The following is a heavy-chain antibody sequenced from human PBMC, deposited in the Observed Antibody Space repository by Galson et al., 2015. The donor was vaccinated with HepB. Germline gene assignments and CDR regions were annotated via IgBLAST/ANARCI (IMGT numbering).Heavy chain of an antibody. V-gene: IGHV5-10-1*01. CDR2: IDPSDSYT. CDR1: GYSFTSYW. Sequence: QSGAEVKKPGESLRISCKGSGYSFTSYWISWVRQMPGKGLEWMGRIDPSDSYTNYSPSFQGHVTISADKSISTAYLQWSSLKASDTAMYYCATERKDAIVVVPAAPDYYYYYMDVWGKGTTVTVSS. D-gene: IGHD2-2*01. J-gene: IGHJ6*03. CDR3: ATERKDAIVVVPAAPDYYYYYMDV.